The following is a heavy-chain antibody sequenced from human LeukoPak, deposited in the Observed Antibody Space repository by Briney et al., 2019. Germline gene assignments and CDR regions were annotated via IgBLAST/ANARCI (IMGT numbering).Heavy chain of an antibody. CDR2: INAGNGNT. CDR1: GYTFTSYA. V-gene: IGHV1-3*01. D-gene: IGHD3-10*01. CDR3: ASGPLPMVRGVILNWFDP. Sequence: ASVKVSCKASGYTFTSYAMHWVRQAPGQRLEWMGSINAGNGNTKYSQRFQGRVTITRDTSASTAYMELSSLRSEDTAVYYCASGPLPMVRGVILNWFDPWGQGTLVTVSS. J-gene: IGHJ5*02.